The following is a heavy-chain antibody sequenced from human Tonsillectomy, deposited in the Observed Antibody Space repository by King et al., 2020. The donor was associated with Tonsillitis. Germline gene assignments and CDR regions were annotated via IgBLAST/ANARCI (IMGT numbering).Heavy chain of an antibody. J-gene: IGHJ3*02. D-gene: IGHD1-26*01. CDR3: ARHVGARRDVAFDI. CDR2: IDYSGNT. CDR1: GDSITNNYY. Sequence: QLQESGPGLVKPSETLSLTCTVFGDSITNNYYWGWIRQPPGKGLEWIGSIDYSGNTYYNPSLKSRVTISVDTSNNQFFLKLNSVTAADTAVYYCARHVGARRDVAFDIGGQGTMVTVSS. V-gene: IGHV4-39*07.